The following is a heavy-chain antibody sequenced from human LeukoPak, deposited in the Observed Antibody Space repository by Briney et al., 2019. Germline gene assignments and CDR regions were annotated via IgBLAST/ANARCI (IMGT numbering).Heavy chain of an antibody. V-gene: IGHV3-33*01. CDR2: IWSDGSNE. CDR3: ARQMSVFGGGDWLDP. J-gene: IGHJ5*02. Sequence: GGSLTLSCAASGFTFSNYDMHWVRQAPGKGLEWVAGIWSDGSNEYSTDSLKGRFTISRDNSKNTLYLQMNSLRAEDTAVYYCARQMSVFGGGDWLDPWGQGTLVTVSS. CDR1: GFTFSNYD. D-gene: IGHD2-15*01.